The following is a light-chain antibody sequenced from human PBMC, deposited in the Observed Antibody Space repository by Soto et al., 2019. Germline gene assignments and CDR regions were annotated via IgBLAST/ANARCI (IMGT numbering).Light chain of an antibody. CDR3: GTLDDSLSAGV. Sequence: QSALTQPPSVSAAPGQKVTISCSGSSSNIGSYYVSWYQQLPGTAPKLLIYDDNKRPSGIPDRFSGSKSGTSATLGITGLQTGDEADYYCGTLDDSLSAGVFGGGTKVTVL. CDR1: SSNIGSYY. J-gene: IGLJ2*01. V-gene: IGLV1-51*01. CDR2: DDN.